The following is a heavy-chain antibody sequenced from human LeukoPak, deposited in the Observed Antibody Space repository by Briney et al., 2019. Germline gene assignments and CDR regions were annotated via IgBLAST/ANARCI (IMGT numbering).Heavy chain of an antibody. V-gene: IGHV1-69*05. J-gene: IGHJ4*02. CDR1: GGTFSSYA. Sequence: GASVKASCKASGGTFSSYAISWVRQAPGQGLEWMGRIIPIFGTANYAQKFQGRVTITTDESTSTAYMELSSLRSEDTAVYYCATGYSSSWADYWGQGTLVTVSS. D-gene: IGHD6-13*01. CDR2: IIPIFGTA. CDR3: ATGYSSSWADY.